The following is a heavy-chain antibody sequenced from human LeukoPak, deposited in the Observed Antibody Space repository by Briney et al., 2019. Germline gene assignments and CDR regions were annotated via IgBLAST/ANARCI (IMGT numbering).Heavy chain of an antibody. CDR2: IYTSGST. D-gene: IGHD3-10*01. CDR3: ARDQYYYGSGSYIDY. J-gene: IGHJ4*02. V-gene: IGHV4-4*07. CDR1: GGSISSYY. Sequence: SETLSLTCTVSGGSISSYYWSWIRQPAGKGLEWIGRIYTSGSTNYNPSLKSRVTMSVDTSKNQFSLNLSSVIAADTAVYYCARDQYYYGSGSYIDYWGQGTLVTVSS.